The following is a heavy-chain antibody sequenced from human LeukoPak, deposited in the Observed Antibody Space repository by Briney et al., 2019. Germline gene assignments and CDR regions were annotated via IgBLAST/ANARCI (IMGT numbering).Heavy chain of an antibody. Sequence: SETLSLTCTVSGGSIRSSYYYWGWIRQPPGKGLEWIGSIYDSGSTYYNPSLKSRVTISVDTSKSQFSLKLSSVTAADTAVYYCARGFSSSYDYWGQGTLVTVSS. CDR3: ARGFSSSYDY. CDR1: GGSIRSSYYY. V-gene: IGHV4-39*07. CDR2: IYDSGST. D-gene: IGHD6-13*01. J-gene: IGHJ4*02.